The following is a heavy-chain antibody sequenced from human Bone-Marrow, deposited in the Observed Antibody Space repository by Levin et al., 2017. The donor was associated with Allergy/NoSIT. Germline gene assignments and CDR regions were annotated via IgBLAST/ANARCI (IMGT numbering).Heavy chain of an antibody. J-gene: IGHJ4*02. CDR2: IWYDGSNK. V-gene: IGHV3-33*01. CDR3: ARDPASMIAGGLDY. D-gene: IGHD3-22*01. Sequence: GESLKISCAASGFTFSSYGMHWVRQAPGKGLEWVAVIWYDGSNKYYADSVKGRFTISRDNSKNTLYLQMNSLRAEDTAVYYCARDPASMIAGGLDYWGQGTLVTVSS. CDR1: GFTFSSYG.